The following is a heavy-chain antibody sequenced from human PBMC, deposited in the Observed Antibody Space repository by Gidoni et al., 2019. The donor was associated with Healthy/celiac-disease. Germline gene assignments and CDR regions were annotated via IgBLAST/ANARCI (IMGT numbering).Heavy chain of an antibody. Sequence: QVQLVQSGAEVKKPGASVKVPCKASGTTFTGYYRHWVRQAPGQGPEWMGWINPNSGGTNYAQKFQGWVTMTRDTSISTAYMELSRLRSDDTAVYYCARDYPEPSPIGGMDVWGQGTTVTVSS. J-gene: IGHJ6*02. CDR2: INPNSGGT. CDR3: ARDYPEPSPIGGMDV. CDR1: GTTFTGYY. V-gene: IGHV1-2*04. D-gene: IGHD1-26*01.